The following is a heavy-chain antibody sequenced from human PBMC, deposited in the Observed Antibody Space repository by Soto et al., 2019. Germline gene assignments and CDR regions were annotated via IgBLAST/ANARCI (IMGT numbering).Heavy chain of an antibody. CDR1: GFTFTSYW. D-gene: IGHD3-16*01. CDR3: ARYLDMDV. Sequence: EVQLVESGGGLVQPGGSLRLSCAASGFTFTSYWMTWVRQAPGKGLEWVASIKQDGSQTYYMDSVKGRFTISRDNAKNSLYLQMNSLRAEDTAVYYCARYLDMDVWGKGTTVTVSS. V-gene: IGHV3-7*01. J-gene: IGHJ6*03. CDR2: IKQDGSQT.